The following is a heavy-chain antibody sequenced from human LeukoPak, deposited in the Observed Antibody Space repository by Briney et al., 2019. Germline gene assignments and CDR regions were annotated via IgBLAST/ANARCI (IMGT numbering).Heavy chain of an antibody. CDR2: IYYSGST. Sequence: SETLSLTCTVSGGSISSSSYYWGWIRQPPVKGLEWIGSIYYSGSTFYNPSLKSRVTISVDTSKNQFSLKLSSVTAADTAVYYCSRESTVIWFDPWGQGTLVTVSS. CDR3: SRESTVIWFDP. CDR1: GGSISSSSYY. J-gene: IGHJ5*02. V-gene: IGHV4-39*07. D-gene: IGHD4-11*01.